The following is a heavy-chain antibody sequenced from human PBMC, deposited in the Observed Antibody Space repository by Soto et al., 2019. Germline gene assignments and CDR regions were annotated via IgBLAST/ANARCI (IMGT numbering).Heavy chain of an antibody. CDR2: IYWDDDK. CDR3: AHRQRRYSSRADWFDP. J-gene: IGHJ5*02. V-gene: IGHV2-5*02. D-gene: IGHD6-13*01. CDR1: GFSLSTSGVG. Sequence: QITLKESGPTLVKPTQTLTLTCTFSGFSLSTSGVGVGWIRQPPGKALEWLALIYWDDDKRYSPSLKSRLTITKDTSKNQVVLTMTNMDPVDTATYYCAHRQRRYSSRADWFDPWGQXTLVTVSS.